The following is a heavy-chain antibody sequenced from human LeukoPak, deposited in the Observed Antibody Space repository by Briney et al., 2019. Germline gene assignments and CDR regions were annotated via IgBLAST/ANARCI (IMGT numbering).Heavy chain of an antibody. D-gene: IGHD3-16*01. CDR3: ARVRGSRGLGAFDI. CDR1: GFTLSSYT. V-gene: IGHV3-48*01. J-gene: IGHJ3*02. Sequence: GGSLRLSCAASGFTLSSYTMNWVRQAPGKGLEWVSYISSSSSTIYYADSVKGRFTISRDNAKNSLYLQMNSLRAEDTAVYYCARVRGSRGLGAFDIWGQGTMATVSS. CDR2: ISSSSSTI.